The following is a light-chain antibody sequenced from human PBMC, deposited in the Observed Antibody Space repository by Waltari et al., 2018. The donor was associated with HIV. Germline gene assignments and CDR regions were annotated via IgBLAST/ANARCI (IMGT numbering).Light chain of an antibody. CDR1: QSVNSRF. J-gene: IGKJ4*01. V-gene: IGKV3-20*01. CDR3: QQYGNSLT. Sequence: IVLTQSPGTLSLSPGERATLSCRASQSVNSRFLAWYQQKPGQAPRLLIYGASDRATGIPDRFSGSGSGTDFTLTISRLEPEDFAVYYCQQYGNSLTFGGGTKVEIK. CDR2: GAS.